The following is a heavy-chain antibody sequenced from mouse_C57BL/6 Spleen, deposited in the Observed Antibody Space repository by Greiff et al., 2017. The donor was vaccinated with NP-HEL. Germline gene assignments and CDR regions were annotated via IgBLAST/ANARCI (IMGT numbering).Heavy chain of an antibody. CDR3: VRHHSCLDAMDY. J-gene: IGHJ4*01. Sequence: DVKLVESGGGLVQPKGSLKLSCAASGFSFNTYAMNWVRQAPGKGLEWVARIRSKSNNYATYYADSVKDRFTISRDDSESMLYLQMNNLKTEDTAMYYCVRHHSCLDAMDYWGQGTSVTVSS. CDR1: GFSFNTYA. V-gene: IGHV10-1*01. CDR2: IRSKSNNYAT.